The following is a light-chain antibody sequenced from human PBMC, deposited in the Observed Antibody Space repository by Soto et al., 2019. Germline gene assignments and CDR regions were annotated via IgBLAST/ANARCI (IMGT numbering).Light chain of an antibody. V-gene: IGLV2-23*03. CDR1: SSDVGSYNL. CDR2: EGS. J-gene: IGLJ1*01. CDR3: CSYAGSRTFV. Sequence: QSALTQPASVSGSPGQSITISCTGTSSDVGSYNLVSWYQQHPGKAPKLMIYEGSKRPSGVSNRFSGSKSGNTASLTISGLQADDQADYYCCSYAGSRTFVFXTGTKVTVL.